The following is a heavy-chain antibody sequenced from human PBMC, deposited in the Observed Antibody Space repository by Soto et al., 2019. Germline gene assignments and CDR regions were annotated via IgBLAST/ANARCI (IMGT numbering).Heavy chain of an antibody. CDR1: GGSISSGGYS. J-gene: IGHJ6*02. V-gene: IGHV4-30-2*01. CDR2: IYHSGST. CDR3: GGYRSAHKGPYYYYGMDV. D-gene: IGHD4-4*01. Sequence: SETLSLTCAVSGGSISSGGYSWSWIRQPPGKGLEWIGYIYHSGSTYYNPSLKSRVTISVDRSKNQFSLKLSSVTAADTAVYYCGGYRSAHKGPYYYYGMDVWGQGTTVTVSS.